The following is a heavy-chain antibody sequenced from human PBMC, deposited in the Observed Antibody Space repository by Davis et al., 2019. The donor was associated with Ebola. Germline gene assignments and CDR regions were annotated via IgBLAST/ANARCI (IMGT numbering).Heavy chain of an antibody. CDR3: AREGVGATLDY. CDR2: IYSGGNT. J-gene: IGHJ4*02. CDR1: GFTFSSYA. Sequence: GESLKISCAASGFTFSSYAMSWVRQAPGKGLEWVSVIYSGGNTYYADSVKGRFTISRDNSKNTLYLQMNSLRVEDTAVYYCAREGVGATLDYWGQGTLVTVSS. V-gene: IGHV3-66*01. D-gene: IGHD1-26*01.